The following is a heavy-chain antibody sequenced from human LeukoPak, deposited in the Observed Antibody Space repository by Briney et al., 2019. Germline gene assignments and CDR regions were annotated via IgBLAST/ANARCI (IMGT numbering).Heavy chain of an antibody. Sequence: ASVKVSCKASGYTFTGYYMHWVRQAPGQGLEWMGWINPNSGGTNYAQKFQGRVTMTRDTSISTAYMELSRLRSDDTAVYYCAREPTMVRGQGYGMDVWGQGTTVTVPS. CDR2: INPNSGGT. J-gene: IGHJ6*02. CDR3: AREPTMVRGQGYGMDV. V-gene: IGHV1-2*02. D-gene: IGHD3-10*01. CDR1: GYTFTGYY.